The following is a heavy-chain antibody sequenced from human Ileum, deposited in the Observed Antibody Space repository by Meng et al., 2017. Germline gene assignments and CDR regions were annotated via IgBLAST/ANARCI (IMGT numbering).Heavy chain of an antibody. CDR3: ASGSGSLDY. Sequence: QVQRPPTGPGLVNPLHTLSLTCALSGGSVSSNIAAWNWIRQSPLRGLEWLGRTYYRSKWYSEYAVSVKSRISITPDTSKNQFSLQMNSVTPEDTAVYYCASGSGSLDYWGPGTLVTVSS. CDR2: TYYRSKWYS. D-gene: IGHD3-3*01. J-gene: IGHJ4*02. V-gene: IGHV6-1*01. CDR1: GGSVSSNIAA.